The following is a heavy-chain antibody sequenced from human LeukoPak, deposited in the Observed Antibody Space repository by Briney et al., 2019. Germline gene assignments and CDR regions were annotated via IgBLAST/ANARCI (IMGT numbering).Heavy chain of an antibody. CDR1: GFTFGDYA. D-gene: IGHD5-18*01. V-gene: IGHV3-9*01. CDR3: AKDSLYSYVKGSFDY. Sequence: GGSLRLSCAASGFTFGDYAMHWVRQAPGKGLEWVSGISWNSGSIGYADSVKGRFTISRDNAKNSLYLQMNSLRAEDTALYYCAKDSLYSYVKGSFDYWGQGTLVTVSS. J-gene: IGHJ4*02. CDR2: ISWNSGSI.